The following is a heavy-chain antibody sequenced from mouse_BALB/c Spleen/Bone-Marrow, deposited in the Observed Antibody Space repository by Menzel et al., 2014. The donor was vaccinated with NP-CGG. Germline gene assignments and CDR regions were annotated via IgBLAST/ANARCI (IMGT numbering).Heavy chain of an antibody. CDR2: ISDGGSYT. CDR1: GFTFSDYY. D-gene: IGHD2-1*01. V-gene: IGHV5-4*02. J-gene: IGHJ4*01. Sequence: DVQLVESGGGLVKPGGSLKLSCAASGFTFSDYYMYWVRQTPGKRLEWVATISDGGSYTYYPDSVKGRFTISRDNAKNNLYLQMSSLKSEDTAMYYCARYGNYPMDYWGQGTSVTVSS. CDR3: ARYGNYPMDY.